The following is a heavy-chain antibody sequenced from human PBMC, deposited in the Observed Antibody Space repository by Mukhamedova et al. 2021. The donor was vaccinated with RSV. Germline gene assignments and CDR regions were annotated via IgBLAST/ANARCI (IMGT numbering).Heavy chain of an antibody. CDR3: ARYPTVVATTHDAFDI. D-gene: IGHD5-12*01. V-gene: IGHV1-3*01. J-gene: IGHJ3*02. CDR2: INAGNGNT. Sequence: INAGNGNTKYSQKFQGRVTITRDTSASTAYMELSSLRSEDTAVYYCARYPTVVATTHDAFDIWGQGTMVTVSS.